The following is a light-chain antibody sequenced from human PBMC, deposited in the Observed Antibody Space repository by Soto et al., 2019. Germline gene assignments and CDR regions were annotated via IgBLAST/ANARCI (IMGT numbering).Light chain of an antibody. Sequence: QSVLTQPASVSGSPGQSIAISCPGVRTDVGSHNVVSWYQQHPGKAPKLLIYEVSKRPSGVSDRFSGSKSGNTASLTISGLQAEDEADYHCCSYAGSSSAYVFGTGTKVTVL. CDR1: RTDVGSHNV. J-gene: IGLJ1*01. CDR3: CSYAGSSSAYV. CDR2: EVS. V-gene: IGLV2-23*02.